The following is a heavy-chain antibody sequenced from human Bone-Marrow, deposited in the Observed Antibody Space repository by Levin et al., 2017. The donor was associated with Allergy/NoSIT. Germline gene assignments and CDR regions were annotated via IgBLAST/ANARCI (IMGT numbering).Heavy chain of an antibody. J-gene: IGHJ6*02. CDR2: ISSSSSYI. CDR3: ARDQSTAIPYYYYGMDV. Sequence: GGSLRLSCAASGFTFSSYSMNWVRQAPGKGLEWVSSISSSSSYIYYADSVKGRFTISRDNAKNSLYLQMNSLRAEDTAVYYCARDQSTAIPYYYYGMDVWGQGTTVTVSS. V-gene: IGHV3-21*01. CDR1: GFTFSSYS. D-gene: IGHD2-2*02.